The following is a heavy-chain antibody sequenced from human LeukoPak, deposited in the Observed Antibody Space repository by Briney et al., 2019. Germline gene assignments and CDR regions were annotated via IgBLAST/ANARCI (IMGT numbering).Heavy chain of an antibody. CDR2: IYYSGTS. V-gene: IGHV4-59*01. CDR1: GGSIRSSH. D-gene: IGHD6-13*01. J-gene: IGHJ5*02. CDR3: AKAAGYSTIYWFDP. Sequence: PSETVSLTCTVSGGSIRSSHWSWIRQPPGKGLEFIGYIYYSGTSNYNPSLKSRVTMSVDTSNNQFSLKLNSVTAADTAVYYCAKAAGYSTIYWFDPWGQGTLVTVSS.